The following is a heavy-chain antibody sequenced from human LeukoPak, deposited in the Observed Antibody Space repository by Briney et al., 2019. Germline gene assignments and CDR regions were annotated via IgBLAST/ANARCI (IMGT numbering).Heavy chain of an antibody. V-gene: IGHV3-7*01. J-gene: IGHJ4*02. D-gene: IGHD6-13*01. CDR2: INQDGSVK. Sequence: GRSLRLSCAASGFTFSNYWMSWVRQAPGKGLEWVANINQDGSVKYYVDSVKGRFTVSRDNTKNSLYLQMDSLRAEDTAVYYCARIGYSSSCTDYWGQGTLVTVSS. CDR1: GFTFSNYW. CDR3: ARIGYSSSCTDY.